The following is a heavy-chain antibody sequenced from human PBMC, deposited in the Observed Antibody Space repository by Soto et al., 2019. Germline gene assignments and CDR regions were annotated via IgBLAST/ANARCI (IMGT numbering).Heavy chain of an antibody. D-gene: IGHD3-3*01. CDR3: ARAGDFWSGYRPDYGMDV. CDR2: ISGSGGST. CDR1: GFTFSNYA. V-gene: IGHV3-23*01. Sequence: EVQLLESGGGLVQPGGSLRLSCAVSGFTFSNYAMSWVRQAPGKGLEWVSGISGSGGSTYYADSVKGRFTISRDNSKNTLYLQMNSLRAEDTAVYYCARAGDFWSGYRPDYGMDVWGQGTTVTVSS. J-gene: IGHJ6*02.